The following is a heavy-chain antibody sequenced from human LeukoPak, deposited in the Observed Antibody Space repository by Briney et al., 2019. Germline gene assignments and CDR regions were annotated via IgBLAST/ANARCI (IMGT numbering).Heavy chain of an antibody. V-gene: IGHV3-7*01. CDR2: IRQDGSEK. D-gene: IGHD6-13*01. J-gene: IGHJ4*01. CDR1: GFTFTDYW. Sequence: PGGSLRLSCEVCGFTFTDYWMNWVRQAPGKEPEWVASIRQDGSEKTYVDSVKGRFTISRDNTKNSLSLQLNGLRAEDTAVYYCARDGTAAGLYFDLWGQGTLVTVSS. CDR3: ARDGTAAGLYFDL.